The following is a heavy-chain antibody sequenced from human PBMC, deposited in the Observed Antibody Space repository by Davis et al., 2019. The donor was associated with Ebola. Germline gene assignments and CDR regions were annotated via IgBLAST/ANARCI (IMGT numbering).Heavy chain of an antibody. Sequence: GGSLRLSCAASGFTFSSYWMSWVRQAPGKGLEWVAVISYDGSNKYYADSVKGRFTISRDNSKNTLYLQMNSLRADDTALYYCAKGGARYFYHYYGMDVWGQGTTVTVSS. CDR2: ISYDGSNK. CDR3: AKGGARYFYHYYGMDV. J-gene: IGHJ6*02. D-gene: IGHD2/OR15-2a*01. V-gene: IGHV3-30*18. CDR1: GFTFSSYW.